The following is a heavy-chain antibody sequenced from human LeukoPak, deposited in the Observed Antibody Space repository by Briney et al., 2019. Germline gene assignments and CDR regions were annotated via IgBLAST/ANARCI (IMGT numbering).Heavy chain of an antibody. J-gene: IGHJ5*02. CDR3: ARDSGTTGEVKFDP. CDR2: ISGSGTI. V-gene: IGHV4-4*07. D-gene: IGHD3-10*01. CDR1: GGSIHSY. Sequence: PSETLSLTCTVSGGSIHSYWSWIRQPAGKGLEWIGRISGSGTITYNPALQSRLTISIDTSKNQFSLKLMSVTAADTAVYYCARDSGTTGEVKFDPWGQGTLVTVSS.